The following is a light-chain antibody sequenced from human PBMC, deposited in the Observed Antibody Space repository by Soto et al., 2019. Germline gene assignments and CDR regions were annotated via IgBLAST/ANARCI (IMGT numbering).Light chain of an antibody. CDR1: SSDVGHYNY. CDR2: DVS. Sequence: LTHPASVSGSPGQSFTIYCTGTSSDVGHYNYVSWYQQHPGKAPKLMIYDVSQRPSGVSDRFSGSKSGNTASLTISGLQAEDEADYYCSSFTSSSTQVLGGGTKVTVL. CDR3: SSFTSSSTQV. V-gene: IGLV2-14*03. J-gene: IGLJ3*02.